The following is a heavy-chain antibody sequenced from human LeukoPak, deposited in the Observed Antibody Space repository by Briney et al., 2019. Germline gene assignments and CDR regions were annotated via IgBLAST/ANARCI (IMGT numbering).Heavy chain of an antibody. Sequence: PSETLSLTCDVSGVSINTCCYYWTWLRQPPWKGLEWIGYKDYSGSTRYNSSLRSRLTISLDSSKNQFSLRLTCVTAADTAVYYCARGRSYGFDFDSWGPGTLVIVSS. V-gene: IGHV4-61*01. CDR3: ARGRSYGFDFDS. J-gene: IGHJ4*02. D-gene: IGHD5-18*01. CDR1: GVSINTCCYY. CDR2: KDYSGST.